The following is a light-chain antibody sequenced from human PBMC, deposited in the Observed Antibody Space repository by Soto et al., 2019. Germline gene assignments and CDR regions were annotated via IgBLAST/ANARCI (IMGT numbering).Light chain of an antibody. CDR2: GAS. J-gene: IGKJ4*01. CDR1: QSVNNDY. V-gene: IGKV3-20*01. Sequence: IVLTQSPGTLSLSPGERATLSCRASQSVNNDYLAWYQQRPGQAPSLLIYGASSRATGIRDRFSGSGSGTDFTLTISGLEPEDFAVYYCQQYGSSKLTFGGGTKVEIK. CDR3: QQYGSSKLT.